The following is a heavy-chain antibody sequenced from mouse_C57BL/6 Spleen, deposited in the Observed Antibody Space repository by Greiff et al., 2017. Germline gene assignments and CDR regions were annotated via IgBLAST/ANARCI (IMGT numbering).Heavy chain of an antibody. J-gene: IGHJ1*03. CDR1: GFSLPSYA. CDR2: IWTGGGT. V-gene: IGHV2-9-1*01. Sequence: VKLQESGPGLVAPSQSLSITCTVSGFSLPSYAISWVRQPPGKGLEWLGVIWTGGGTNYNSALKSRLSISKDNSKSQVFLKMNSLQTDDTARYYCARWYYGSRDWYFDVWGTGTTVTVSS. CDR3: ARWYYGSRDWYFDV. D-gene: IGHD1-1*01.